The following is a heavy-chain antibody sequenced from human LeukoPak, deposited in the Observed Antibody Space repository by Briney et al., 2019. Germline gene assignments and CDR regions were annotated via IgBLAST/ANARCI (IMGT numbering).Heavy chain of an antibody. Sequence: PSETLSLTCTVSGGSISSYYWSWIRQPPGKGLEWIGYIYYSGSTNYNPSLKSRVTISVDTSKNQFSLKLSSVTAADTAVYYCARDSGYGYGYDYWGQGILVTVSS. CDR1: GGSISSYY. D-gene: IGHD5-18*01. V-gene: IGHV4-59*01. CDR2: IYYSGST. J-gene: IGHJ4*02. CDR3: ARDSGYGYGYDY.